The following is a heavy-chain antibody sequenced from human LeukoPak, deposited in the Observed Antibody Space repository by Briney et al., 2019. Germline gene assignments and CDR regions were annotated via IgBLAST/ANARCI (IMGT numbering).Heavy chain of an antibody. CDR2: INHSGST. J-gene: IGHJ6*02. D-gene: IGHD6-19*01. Sequence: SETLSLTCAVYGGSFSGYYWSWIRQPPGKGLEWIGEINHSGSTNYSPSLKSRVTISVDTSKNQFSLKLSSVTAADTAVYYCARGVAEGYYYYYYGMDVWGQGTTVTVSS. CDR1: GGSFSGYY. CDR3: ARGVAEGYYYYYYGMDV. V-gene: IGHV4-34*01.